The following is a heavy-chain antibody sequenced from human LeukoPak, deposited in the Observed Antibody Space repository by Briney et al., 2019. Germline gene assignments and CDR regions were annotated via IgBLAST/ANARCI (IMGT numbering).Heavy chain of an antibody. CDR2: IYHSESP. CDR1: GYSISSGYY. V-gene: IGHV4-38-2*02. CDR3: AREANYYGSGSYFEGTFDY. D-gene: IGHD3-10*01. Sequence: SETLSLTCTVSGYSISSGYYWGWIRQPPGKGLEWIATIYHSESPYYNPSLKSRVTISVDTSKNEFSLKLTSVTAADTAVYYCAREANYYGSGSYFEGTFDYWGQGSLVTVSS. J-gene: IGHJ4*02.